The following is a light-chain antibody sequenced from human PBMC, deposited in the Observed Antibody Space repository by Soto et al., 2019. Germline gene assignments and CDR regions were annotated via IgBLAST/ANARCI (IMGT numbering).Light chain of an antibody. Sequence: QSVLTQPPSASGSPGQSVTISCTGTSSDIGTYDYVSWYQHLPDKAPKLIIYEVSNRPSGVSYRFSGSKSGNTASLTISGLQAEDEADYFCSSYSISTAYLFGTGTKVTVL. J-gene: IGLJ1*01. CDR3: SSYSISTAYL. CDR1: SSDIGTYDY. CDR2: EVS. V-gene: IGLV2-14*01.